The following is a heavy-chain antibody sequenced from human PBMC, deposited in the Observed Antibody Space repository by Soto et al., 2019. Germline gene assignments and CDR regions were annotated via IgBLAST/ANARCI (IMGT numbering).Heavy chain of an antibody. Sequence: SVKVSCKASGGTFSSYTISWVRQAPGQGLEWMGRIIPILGIANYAQKFQGRVTITADKSTSTAYMKMSSLRSEDTAVYYCARDGAPYNWNYYWFDPWGQGTLVTVSS. J-gene: IGHJ5*02. CDR1: GGTFSSYT. D-gene: IGHD1-7*01. CDR2: IIPILGIA. V-gene: IGHV1-69*04. CDR3: ARDGAPYNWNYYWFDP.